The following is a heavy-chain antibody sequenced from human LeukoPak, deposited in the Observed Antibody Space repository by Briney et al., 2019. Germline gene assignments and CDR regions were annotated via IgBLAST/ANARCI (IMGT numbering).Heavy chain of an antibody. J-gene: IGHJ4*02. CDR2: ISVYNGNT. D-gene: IGHD2-2*01. CDR1: GYTFASYG. V-gene: IGHV1-18*01. CDR3: ARARAVIVPAASPWDY. Sequence: ASVKVSCKASGYTFASYGISWVRQAPGQGLEWMGWISVYNGNTNYAQKLQGRVTMTTDTSTSTAYMELRSLRSDDTAVYYCARARAVIVPAASPWDYWGQGTLVTVSS.